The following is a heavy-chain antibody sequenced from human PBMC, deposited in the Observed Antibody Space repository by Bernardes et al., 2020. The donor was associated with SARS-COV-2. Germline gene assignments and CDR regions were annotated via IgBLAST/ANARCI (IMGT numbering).Heavy chain of an antibody. D-gene: IGHD3-3*01. J-gene: IGHJ6*02. CDR1: GGSIRSSSYY. CDR2: IYYRGST. Sequence: SETLSLTCTVSGGSIRSSSYYWGWIRQPPGKGLEWIGSIYYRGSTYYNPSLKSRVTISVDTSKNQFSLKLSSVTAADTAVYYCARHTPSYYDFWSGLPTGGMDVWGQGTTVTVSS. V-gene: IGHV4-39*01. CDR3: ARHTPSYYDFWSGLPTGGMDV.